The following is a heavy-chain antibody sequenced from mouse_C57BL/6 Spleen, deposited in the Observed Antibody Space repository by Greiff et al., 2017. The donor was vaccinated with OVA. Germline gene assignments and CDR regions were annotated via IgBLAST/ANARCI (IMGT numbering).Heavy chain of an antibody. D-gene: IGHD1-1*01. Sequence: QVQLQQSDAELVKPGASVKISCKVSGYTFTDHTIHWMKQRPEQGLEWIGYIYPRDGSTKYNEKFKGKATLTADKSSSTAYMQLNSLTSEDSAVYCCARYYYGSSYVWYFDVWGTGTTVTVSS. CDR1: GYTFTDHT. J-gene: IGHJ1*03. CDR2: IYPRDGST. CDR3: ARYYYGSSYVWYFDV. V-gene: IGHV1-78*01.